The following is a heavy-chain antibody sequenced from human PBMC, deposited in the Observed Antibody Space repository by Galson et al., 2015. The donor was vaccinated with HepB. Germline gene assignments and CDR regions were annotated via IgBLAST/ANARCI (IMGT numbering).Heavy chain of an antibody. V-gene: IGHV3-48*01. CDR1: GFTFSSYS. CDR3: ARVRFASQGVTGESQGPFDY. Sequence: SMSLSCAASGFTFSSYSMNWVRQAPGKGLEWVSYISSSSSTIYYADSVKGRFTISRDNAKNSLYLQMNSLRAEDTAVYYCARVRFASQGVTGESQGPFDYWGQGTLVTVSS. CDR2: ISSSSSTI. D-gene: IGHD3-10*01. J-gene: IGHJ4*02.